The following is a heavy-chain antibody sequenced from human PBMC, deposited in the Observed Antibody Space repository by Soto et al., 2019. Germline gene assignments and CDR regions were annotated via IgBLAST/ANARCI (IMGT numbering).Heavy chain of an antibody. CDR1: GFTFSSYG. CDR2: IWYDGSNK. D-gene: IGHD6-13*01. J-gene: IGHJ6*03. V-gene: IGHV3-33*01. Sequence: PGGSLRLSCAASGFTFSSYGMHWVRQATGKGLEWVAVIWYDGSNKYYADSVKGRFTISRDNSKNTLYLQMNSLRAEDTAVYYCAREVASQQLARDYYYMDVWGKGTTVTVSS. CDR3: AREVASQQLARDYYYMDV.